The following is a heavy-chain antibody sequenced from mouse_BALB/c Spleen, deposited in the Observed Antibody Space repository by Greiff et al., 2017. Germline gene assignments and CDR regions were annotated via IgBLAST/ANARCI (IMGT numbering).Heavy chain of an antibody. V-gene: IGHV14-3*02. D-gene: IGHD2-4*01. CDR3: ARAGIYYDYDYAMDY. Sequence: VQLQQSGAELVKPGASVKLSCTASGFNIKDTYMHWVKQRPEQGLEWIGRIDPANGNTKYDPKFQGKATITADTSSNTAYLQLSSLTSEDTAVYYCARAGIYYDYDYAMDYWGQGTSVTVSS. CDR1: GFNIKDTY. J-gene: IGHJ4*01. CDR2: IDPANGNT.